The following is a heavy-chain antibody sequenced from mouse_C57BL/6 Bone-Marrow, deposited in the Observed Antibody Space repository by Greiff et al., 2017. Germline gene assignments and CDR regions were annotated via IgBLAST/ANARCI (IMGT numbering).Heavy chain of an antibody. CDR3: GRGRYYYGSSRYYFDY. CDR1: GYTFTSYW. D-gene: IGHD1-1*01. CDR2: IHPNSGST. V-gene: IGHV1-64*01. J-gene: IGHJ2*01. Sequence: VQLQQPGAELVKPGASVKLSCKASGYTFTSYWMHWVKQRPGQGLEWIGMIHPNSGSTNYNEKFKSKATLTVDKSSSTAYMQLSSLTSEDSAVYYGGRGRYYYGSSRYYFDYWGQGTTLTVSS.